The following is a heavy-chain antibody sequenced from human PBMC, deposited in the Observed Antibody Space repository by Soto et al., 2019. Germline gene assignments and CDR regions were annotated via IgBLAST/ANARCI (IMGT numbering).Heavy chain of an antibody. Sequence: QVQLVQSGAEVKKPGSSVKASCKASGGTFSSYAISWVRQAPGQGLEWMGGIIPIFGTANYAQKFQGRVTITADESTSTAYMELSSLRSEDTAVYYCARYVDTAMGPLFDYWGQGTLVTVSS. CDR1: GGTFSSYA. CDR3: ARYVDTAMGPLFDY. CDR2: IIPIFGTA. D-gene: IGHD5-18*01. J-gene: IGHJ4*02. V-gene: IGHV1-69*12.